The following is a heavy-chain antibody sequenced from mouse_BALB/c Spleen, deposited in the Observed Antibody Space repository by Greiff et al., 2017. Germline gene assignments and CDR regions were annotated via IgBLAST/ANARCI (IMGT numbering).Heavy chain of an antibody. Sequence: EVQGVESGGDLVKPGGSLKLSCAASGFTFSSYGMSWVRQTPDKRLEWVATSSSGGSYTYYPDSVKGRFTISRDNAKNTLYLQMSSLKSEDTAMYYCERQGGSSCRWYFDVWGAGTTVTVSS. CDR3: ERQGGSSCRWYFDV. V-gene: IGHV5-6*01. J-gene: IGHJ1*01. CDR1: GFTFSSYG. CDR2: SSSGGSYT. D-gene: IGHD1-1*01.